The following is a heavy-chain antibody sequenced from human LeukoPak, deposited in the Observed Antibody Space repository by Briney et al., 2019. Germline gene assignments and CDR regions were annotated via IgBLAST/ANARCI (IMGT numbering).Heavy chain of an antibody. CDR1: GGTFSSYA. J-gene: IGHJ4*02. CDR2: IIPILGIA. CDR3: ARDHGMTFWSGYYSDY. D-gene: IGHD3-3*01. Sequence: GSSVKVSCKAPGGTFSSYAISWVRQAPGQGLEWMGRIIPILGIANYAQKFQGRVTITADKSTSTAYMELSSLRSEDTAVYYCARDHGMTFWSGYYSDYWGQGTLVTVSS. V-gene: IGHV1-69*04.